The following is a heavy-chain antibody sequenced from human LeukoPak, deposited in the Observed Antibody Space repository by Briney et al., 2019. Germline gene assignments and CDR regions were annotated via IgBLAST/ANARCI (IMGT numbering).Heavy chain of an antibody. CDR3: ARGRLVVTALDY. Sequence: GGSLRLSCAASGFTFSNYAIHWVRQAPGKGLEYVSVISSNGGSTYYANSVKGRFTISRDNSKNTLYLQMGSLRPEDMAVYYCARGRLVVTALDYWGQGTLVTVSS. CDR2: ISSNGGST. V-gene: IGHV3-64*01. CDR1: GFTFSNYA. D-gene: IGHD2-21*02. J-gene: IGHJ4*02.